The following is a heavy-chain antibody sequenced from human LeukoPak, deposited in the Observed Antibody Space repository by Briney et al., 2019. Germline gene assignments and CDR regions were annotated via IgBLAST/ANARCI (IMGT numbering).Heavy chain of an antibody. Sequence: VASVKVSFHASGYTFTSYDIHWARQATGQGLEWMGWMNPNRGNTGYAQKFQGRVTMTRNTSISTAYMELSSLRSEDTAVYYCARGRRVRYFDWLSRRAYYFDYWGQGTLVTVSS. CDR1: GYTFTSYD. CDR3: ARGRRVRYFDWLSRRAYYFDY. D-gene: IGHD3-9*01. CDR2: MNPNRGNT. V-gene: IGHV1-8*01. J-gene: IGHJ4*02.